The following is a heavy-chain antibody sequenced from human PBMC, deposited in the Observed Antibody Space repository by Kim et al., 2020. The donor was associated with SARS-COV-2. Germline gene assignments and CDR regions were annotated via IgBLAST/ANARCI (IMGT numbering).Heavy chain of an antibody. J-gene: IGHJ3*02. CDR2: INHSGST. D-gene: IGHD6-13*01. V-gene: IGHV4-34*01. Sequence: SETLSLTCAVYGGSFSGYYWSWIRQPPGKGLEWIGEINHSGSTNYNPSLKSRVTISVDTSKNQFSLKLSSVTAADTAVYYCARGRPILDSSSWYSAFDI. CDR3: ARGRPILDSSSWYSAFDI. CDR1: GGSFSGYY.